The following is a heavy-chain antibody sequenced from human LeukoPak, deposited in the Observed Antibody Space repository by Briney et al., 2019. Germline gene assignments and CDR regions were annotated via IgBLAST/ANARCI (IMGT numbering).Heavy chain of an antibody. V-gene: IGHV3-21*04. CDR2: ISSSSSYI. J-gene: IGHJ4*02. CDR1: GFTFSSYS. CDR3: ATGGHVRVYDSSAYYGHY. D-gene: IGHD3-22*01. Sequence: GGSLRLSCAASGFTFSSYSMNWVRQAPGKGLEWVSSISSSSSYIYYADSVKGRFTISRDNAKNSLYLQMNSLRAEDTAVYYCATGGHVRVYDSSAYYGHYWGQGTLVTVSS.